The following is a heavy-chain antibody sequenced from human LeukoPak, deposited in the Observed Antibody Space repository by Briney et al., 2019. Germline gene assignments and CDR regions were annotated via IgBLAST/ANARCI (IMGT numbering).Heavy chain of an antibody. Sequence: SETLSLTCAVYGGSFSGYYWSWIRQPPGKGLEWIGEINHSGSTNYNPSLKSRVTISVDTSKNQFSLKLSSVTAADTAVYYCARRKRQPRHYYYYMDVWGKGTTVTVSS. V-gene: IGHV4-34*01. CDR1: GGSFSGYY. CDR2: INHSGST. J-gene: IGHJ6*03. D-gene: IGHD6-13*01. CDR3: ARRKRQPRHYYYYMDV.